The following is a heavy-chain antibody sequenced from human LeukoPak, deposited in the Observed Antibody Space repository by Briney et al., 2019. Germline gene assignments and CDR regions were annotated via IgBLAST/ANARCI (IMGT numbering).Heavy chain of an antibody. CDR2: IYYSGST. Sequence: SETLSLTCTVSGGSISSSSYYWGWIRQPPGKGLEWIGSIYYSGSTYYNPSLKSRVTISVDTSKNQFSLKLSSVTAADTAVYYCAKIHAAFDIWGQGTMVTVSS. J-gene: IGHJ3*02. CDR3: AKIHAAFDI. V-gene: IGHV4-39*01. CDR1: GGSISSSSYY.